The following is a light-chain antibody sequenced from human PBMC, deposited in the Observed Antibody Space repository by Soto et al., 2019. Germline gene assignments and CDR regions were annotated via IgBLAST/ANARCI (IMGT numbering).Light chain of an antibody. CDR3: SSYTTSNTRQIV. J-gene: IGLJ1*01. CDR1: SSDVDGYNY. V-gene: IGLV2-14*03. Sequence: QSVLTQPASVSGSPGQSITISCTGTSSDVDGYNYVSWYQHHPGKAHKLMIYDVSNRPSGVSNRFSGSKSGNTASLTISGLQPEDEADYYCSSYTTSNTRQIVFGTGTRSPS. CDR2: DVS.